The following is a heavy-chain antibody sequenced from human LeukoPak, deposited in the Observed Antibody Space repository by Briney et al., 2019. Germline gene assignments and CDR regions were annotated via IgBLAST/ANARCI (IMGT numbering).Heavy chain of an antibody. D-gene: IGHD3-10*01. CDR2: INHSGST. CDR1: GGSFSGYY. Sequence: SETLSLTCAVYGGSFSGYYWSWIRRPPGKGLEWIGEINHSGSTNYNPSLKSRVTISVDTSKNQFSLKLSPVTAADTAVYYCARRKITMVRGIDYWGQGTLVTVSS. V-gene: IGHV4-34*01. CDR3: ARRKITMVRGIDY. J-gene: IGHJ4*02.